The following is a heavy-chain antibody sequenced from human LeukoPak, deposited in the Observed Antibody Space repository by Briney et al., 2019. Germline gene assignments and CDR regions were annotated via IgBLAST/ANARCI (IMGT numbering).Heavy chain of an antibody. CDR1: EYTSRVYN. CDR3: ALIPCGSWAFDY. D-gene: IGHD6-13*01. V-gene: IGHV1-2*07. Sequence: GTLRVSRKASEYTSRVYNIHGGSQAPGEGVEWMACINPDSGNTNYAHNFQGRVTMTSHTSISTVYMEVSSLRSHDTAVYYFALIPCGSWAFDYWVQGTQVTVSS. J-gene: IGHJ4*02. CDR2: INPDSGNT.